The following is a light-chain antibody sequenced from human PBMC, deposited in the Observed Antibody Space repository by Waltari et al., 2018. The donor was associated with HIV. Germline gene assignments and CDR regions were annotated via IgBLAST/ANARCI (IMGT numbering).Light chain of an antibody. J-gene: IGLJ2*01. V-gene: IGLV2-14*01. CDR3: SSYTSSITVV. CDR2: EVS. Sequence: QSALTQPASVSGSPGQSITISCTGTSSDIGIYNYVSWYQQHPGKAPKRMIYEVSNRPSGVSTRFSGSKSGNTASLTISGLQAEDEADYYCSSYTSSITVVFGGGTKLTVL. CDR1: SSDIGIYNY.